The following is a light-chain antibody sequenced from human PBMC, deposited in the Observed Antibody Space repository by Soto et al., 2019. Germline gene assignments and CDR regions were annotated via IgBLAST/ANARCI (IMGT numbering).Light chain of an antibody. V-gene: IGKV3-11*01. J-gene: IGKJ4*01. CDR1: QSVSSY. Sequence: EIVLTQSPATLSLSPGERATLSCRASQSVSSYLAWYQQKPGQAPRLLIYDASNSATGIPARFSGSGSGTDFTLTISSLEPEAFAVYYCQQRSNWLTFGGGTKVEIK. CDR3: QQRSNWLT. CDR2: DAS.